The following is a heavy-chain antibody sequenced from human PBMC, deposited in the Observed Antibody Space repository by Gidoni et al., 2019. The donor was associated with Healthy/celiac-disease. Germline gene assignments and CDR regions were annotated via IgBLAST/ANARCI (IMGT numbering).Heavy chain of an antibody. CDR1: GGTFSSSA. CDR3: ARGQGLAVADPPEYFQH. D-gene: IGHD6-19*01. CDR2: IIPIFGTA. V-gene: IGHV1-69*01. J-gene: IGHJ1*01. Sequence: QVQLVQSGAEVKKPGSSVKVSCKASGGTFSSSAISWVRQAPGQGLEWMGGIIPIFGTANYAQKFQGRVTITADESTSTAYMELSSLRSEDTAVYYCARGQGLAVADPPEYFQHWGQGTLVTVSS.